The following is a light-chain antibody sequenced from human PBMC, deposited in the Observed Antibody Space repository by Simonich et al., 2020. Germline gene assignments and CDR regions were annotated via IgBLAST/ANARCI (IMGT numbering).Light chain of an antibody. Sequence: DIVMTQSPDPLAVSLGERATINYKSSQSVLYSSNNKNYLAWYQQKPGQPPKLLIYWASTRESGVPDRFSGSGSGTDFTLTISSLQAEDVAVYYCQQYYSTPLTFGQGTKVEIK. J-gene: IGKJ1*01. CDR1: QSVLYSSNNKNY. CDR3: QQYYSTPLT. CDR2: WAS. V-gene: IGKV4-1*01.